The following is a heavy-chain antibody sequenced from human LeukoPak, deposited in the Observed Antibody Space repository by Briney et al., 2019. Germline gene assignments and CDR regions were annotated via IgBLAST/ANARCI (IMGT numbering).Heavy chain of an antibody. CDR2: ISYDGSNK. V-gene: IGHV3-30*04. J-gene: IGHJ5*02. CDR1: GFTFSSYA. CDR3: AREVYDILTLDP. Sequence: GRSLRLSCAASGFTFSSYAMHWVRQAPGKGLEWVAVISYDGSNKYYADSVEGRFTISRDNSKNTLYLQMNSLRAEDTAVYYCAREVYDILTLDPWGQGTLVTVSS. D-gene: IGHD3-9*01.